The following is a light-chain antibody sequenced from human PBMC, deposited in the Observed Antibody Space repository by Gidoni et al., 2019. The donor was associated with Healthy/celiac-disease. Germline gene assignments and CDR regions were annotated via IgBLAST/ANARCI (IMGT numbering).Light chain of an antibody. J-gene: IGLJ2*01. Sequence: SYELTQQPSVSVSPGQTASITCSGDKLGDKYACWYQQKPGQSPVLVIYQDSKRPSGIPERFSGSNSGNTATLTISGTQAMDEADYYCQAWDSSWVVFGGGTKLTVL. CDR2: QDS. V-gene: IGLV3-1*01. CDR3: QAWDSSWVV. CDR1: KLGDKY.